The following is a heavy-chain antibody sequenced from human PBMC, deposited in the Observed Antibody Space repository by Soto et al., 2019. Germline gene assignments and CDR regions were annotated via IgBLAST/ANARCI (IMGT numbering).Heavy chain of an antibody. CDR2: IDPSDSYT. V-gene: IGHV5-10-1*01. CDR1: GYSFTSYW. CDR3: ARQGDGSGAWDHYYYYGMDV. Sequence: GESLKIACNGSGYSFTSYWISWVRQMPGKGLEWMGRIDPSDSYTNYSPSFQGHVTISADKSISTAYLQWSSLKASDTAVYYCARQGDGSGAWDHYYYYGMDVWGQGTTVTVSS. J-gene: IGHJ6*02. D-gene: IGHD3-10*01.